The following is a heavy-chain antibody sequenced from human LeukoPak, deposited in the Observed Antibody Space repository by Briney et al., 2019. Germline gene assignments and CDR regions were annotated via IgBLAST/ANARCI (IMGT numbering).Heavy chain of an antibody. V-gene: IGHV4-4*07. Sequence: SETLSLTCTVSGGSISSYYWSWIRQPAGKGLEWIGRIYTSGSTNYNPSLKSRVTMSVDTSKNQFSLKLSSVTAADTAVYYCARGGRIAAAGTFPLDYWGQGTLDTVSS. CDR1: GGSISSYY. D-gene: IGHD6-13*01. CDR3: ARGGRIAAAGTFPLDY. J-gene: IGHJ4*02. CDR2: IYTSGST.